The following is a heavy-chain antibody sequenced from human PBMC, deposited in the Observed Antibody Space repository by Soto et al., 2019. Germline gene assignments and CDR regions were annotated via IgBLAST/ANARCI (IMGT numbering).Heavy chain of an antibody. V-gene: IGHV5-51*01. CDR2: IYPGDSDT. Sequence: PGESLKISCKGSGYTFTDYWIGWVRQLPGKGLEWMGIIYPGDSDTRYSPSFQGQVTISADKSISTAYLQWTSLKASDTAMYYCARVTQLVVSWFDPWGQGTLVTVSS. CDR3: ARVTQLVVSWFDP. J-gene: IGHJ5*02. D-gene: IGHD6-6*01. CDR1: GYTFTDYW.